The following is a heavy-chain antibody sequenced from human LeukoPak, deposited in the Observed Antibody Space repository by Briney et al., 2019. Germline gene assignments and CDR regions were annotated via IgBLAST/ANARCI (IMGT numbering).Heavy chain of an antibody. J-gene: IGHJ6*03. CDR1: GFTVSSNY. Sequence: GGSLRLSCAASGFTVSSNYMSWVRQAPGKGLEWGSVIYSGGSTYYADSVKGRFTISRDNSKNTLYLQMNSLRAEDTAVYYCAGSSRGANYYYYYMDVWGKGTTVTISS. V-gene: IGHV3-66*01. CDR2: IYSGGST. D-gene: IGHD6-6*01. CDR3: AGSSRGANYYYYYMDV.